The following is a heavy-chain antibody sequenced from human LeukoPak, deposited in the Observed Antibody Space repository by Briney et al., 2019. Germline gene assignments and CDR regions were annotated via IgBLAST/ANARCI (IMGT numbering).Heavy chain of an antibody. J-gene: IGHJ4*02. CDR2: IYYSGST. D-gene: IGHD6-19*01. Sequence: SETLSLTCTVSGGSISGYYWSWIRQPPGKGLEWIGYIYYSGSTNYNPSLKSRVTISVDTSKNQFSLKLSSVTAADTAVYYCARGHSSDFDYWGQGTLVTVSS. CDR1: GGSISGYY. CDR3: ARGHSSDFDY. V-gene: IGHV4-59*01.